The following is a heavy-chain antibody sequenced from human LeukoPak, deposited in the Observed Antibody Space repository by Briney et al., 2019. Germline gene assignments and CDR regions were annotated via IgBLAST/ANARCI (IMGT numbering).Heavy chain of an antibody. D-gene: IGHD6-19*01. CDR1: GFMFHDYA. V-gene: IGHV3-43*02. J-gene: IGHJ4*02. Sequence: GGSLGLSCAAPGFMFHDYAIHWVRHAPGKGLEWVSLISGDGGSTFYADSVKGRFTISRDNSKNSLYLQMNSLRSDDTALYYCARESESSGWYDYWGQGTLVTVSS. CDR2: ISGDGGST. CDR3: ARESESSGWYDY.